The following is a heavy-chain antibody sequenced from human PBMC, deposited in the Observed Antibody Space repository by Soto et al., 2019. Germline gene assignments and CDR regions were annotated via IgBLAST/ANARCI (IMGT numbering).Heavy chain of an antibody. J-gene: IGHJ1*01. CDR3: AKAMMRQNYFQH. CDR1: GFTVSSYA. CDR2: ISGSGGST. V-gene: IGHV3-23*01. D-gene: IGHD3-22*01. Sequence: VGSLRLSCAASGFTVSSYAGSWVRQAPGKGLEWVSAISGSGGSTYYADSVKGRFTISRDNSKNTLYLQMNSLRAEDTAVYYCAKAMMRQNYFQHWGQGTLVTVSS.